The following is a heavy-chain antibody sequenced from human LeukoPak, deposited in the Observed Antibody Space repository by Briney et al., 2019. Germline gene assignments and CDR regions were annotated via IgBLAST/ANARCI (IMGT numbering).Heavy chain of an antibody. V-gene: IGHV1-2*02. CDR2: INPNSGGT. Sequence: GASVKVSCKASGYTFTGYYMHWVRQAPGQGLEWMGWINPNSGGTNYAQKFQGRVTMTRDTSISTAYMELSRLRSDDTAVYYCAREGVSGSNNKRYYYYYYMDVWGKGTTVTVSS. CDR3: AREGVSGSNNKRYYYYYYMDV. J-gene: IGHJ6*03. CDR1: GYTFTGYY. D-gene: IGHD4-11*01.